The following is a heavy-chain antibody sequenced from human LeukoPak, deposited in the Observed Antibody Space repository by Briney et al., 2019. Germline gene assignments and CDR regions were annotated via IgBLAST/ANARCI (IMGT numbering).Heavy chain of an antibody. CDR2: IIPIFGTA. CDR1: GGTFSSYA. CDR3: ARREDIVVVPAAIPRGGYFDWLGAFDI. V-gene: IGHV1-69*13. Sequence: ASVKVSCKAPGGTFSSYAISWVRQAPGQGLEWMGGIIPIFGTANYAQKFQGRVTITADESTSTAYMELSSLRSEDTAVYYCARREDIVVVPAAIPRGGYFDWLGAFDIWGQGTMVTVSS. J-gene: IGHJ3*02. D-gene: IGHD2-2*02.